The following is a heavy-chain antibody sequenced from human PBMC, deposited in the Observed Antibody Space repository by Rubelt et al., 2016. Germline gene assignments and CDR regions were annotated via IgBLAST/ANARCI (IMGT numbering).Heavy chain of an antibody. CDR1: GYTLTTLA. CDR3: ARGHYGA. CDR2: INANTGDP. J-gene: IGHJ5*02. Sequence: QVQLVQSGAEVKKPGASVKISCKASGYTLTTLAMNWVRQAPGQGLEWMGWINANTGDPTDAQGLTGRFVFSLDTSVNTAYLQISSLQPEDTAVYFCARGHYGAWGQGTLVTVSS. V-gene: IGHV7-4-1*02. D-gene: IGHD4/OR15-4a*01.